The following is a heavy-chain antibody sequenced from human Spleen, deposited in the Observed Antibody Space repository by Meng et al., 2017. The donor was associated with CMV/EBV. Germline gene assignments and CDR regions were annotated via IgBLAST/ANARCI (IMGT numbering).Heavy chain of an antibody. CDR2: ISSSSSYI. CDR1: GFTFYSYA. V-gene: IGHV3-21*01. D-gene: IGHD2-2*01. J-gene: IGHJ3*02. Sequence: GESLKISCAASGFTFYSYAMNWVRQAPGKGLEWVSSISSSSSYIYYADSVKGRFTISRDNAKNSLYLQMNSLRAEDTAVYYCAREIYPYAHAFDIWGQGTMVTVSS. CDR3: AREIYPYAHAFDI.